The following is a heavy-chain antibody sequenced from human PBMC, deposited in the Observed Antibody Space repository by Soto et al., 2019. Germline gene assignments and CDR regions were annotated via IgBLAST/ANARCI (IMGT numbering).Heavy chain of an antibody. J-gene: IGHJ4*02. V-gene: IGHV3-23*01. Sequence: GGSLRLSCAASGFTFSSYAMSRVRQAPGKGLEWVSAISGSGGSTYYADSVKGRFTISRDNSKNTLYLQMNSLRAEDTAVYYCAKDVPGYCSSTSCYYFDYWGQGTLVTVSS. CDR1: GFTFSSYA. CDR3: AKDVPGYCSSTSCYYFDY. CDR2: ISGSGGST. D-gene: IGHD2-2*01.